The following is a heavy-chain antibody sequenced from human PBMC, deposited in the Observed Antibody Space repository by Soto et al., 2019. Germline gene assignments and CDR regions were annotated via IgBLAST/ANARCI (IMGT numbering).Heavy chain of an antibody. Sequence: PSQTLSLTCVISGDSVSSNNAAWDWIRLSPSRGLEWLGRTFYRSRWFTDFAVSVKSRITITPDTSRNQFSLQLNSVTPDDTAVYYRARRPNNGFVNWGQGTQVTVSS. CDR1: GDSVSSNNAA. J-gene: IGHJ4*02. V-gene: IGHV6-1*01. CDR2: TFYRSRWFT. CDR3: ARRPNNGFVN. D-gene: IGHD2-8*01.